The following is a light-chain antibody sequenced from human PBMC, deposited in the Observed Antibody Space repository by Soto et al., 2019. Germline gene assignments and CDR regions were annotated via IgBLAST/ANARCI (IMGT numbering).Light chain of an antibody. J-gene: IGKJ3*01. CDR2: GGS. V-gene: IGKV1-39*01. CDR3: QQGHSMPIT. Sequence: DLQMTQSPSSLSASVGERVTITCRASQSITNAFNWYQHKPGQVTTLVVYGGSSLQSGVPSRFSGSGSGTDFTLTISSLEPEDFATYFCQQGHSMPITFGPGTKVEIK. CDR1: QSITNA.